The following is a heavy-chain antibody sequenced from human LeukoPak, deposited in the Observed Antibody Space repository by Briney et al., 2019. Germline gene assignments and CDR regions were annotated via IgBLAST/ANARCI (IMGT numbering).Heavy chain of an antibody. J-gene: IGHJ4*02. CDR1: GFTLRSYT. CDR3: AKVGYGDPPYYFDY. CDR2: ISGSGGST. V-gene: IGHV3-23*01. D-gene: IGHD4-17*01. Sequence: GGSLRLSCAASGFTLRSYTMNWVRQAPGKGLEWVSAISGSGGSTYYADSVKGRFTISRDNSKNTLYLQMNSLRAEDTAVYYCAKVGYGDPPYYFDYWGQGTLVTVSS.